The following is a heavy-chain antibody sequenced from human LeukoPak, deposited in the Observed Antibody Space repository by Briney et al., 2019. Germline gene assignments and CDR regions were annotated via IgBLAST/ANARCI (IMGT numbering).Heavy chain of an antibody. CDR2: IYHSGST. D-gene: IGHD3-9*01. V-gene: IGHV4-4*02. Sequence: SGTLSLTCAVSGGSISSSNWWSWVRQPPGKGLEWIGEIYHSGSTNYNPSLKSRVTISVDKSKNQFSLKLSSVTAADTAVYYCAREKAYYDILTGYYPRGHFDYWGQGTLVTVSS. CDR3: AREKAYYDILTGYYPRGHFDY. CDR1: GGSISSSNW. J-gene: IGHJ4*02.